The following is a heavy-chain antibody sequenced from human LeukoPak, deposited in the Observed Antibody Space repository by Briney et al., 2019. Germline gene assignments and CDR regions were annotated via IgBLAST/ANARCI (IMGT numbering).Heavy chain of an antibody. V-gene: IGHV4-30-2*01. D-gene: IGHD4-17*01. J-gene: IGHJ4*02. CDR1: GGSISSSTHC. Sequence: SGTLSLTCTVSGGSISSSTHCWSWIRQPPGKGLEWIGYIYHSGSTYYNPSLKSRVTISVDRSKNQFSLKLSSVTAADTAVYYCAREDYGGTDYWGQGTLVTVSS. CDR3: AREDYGGTDY. CDR2: IYHSGST.